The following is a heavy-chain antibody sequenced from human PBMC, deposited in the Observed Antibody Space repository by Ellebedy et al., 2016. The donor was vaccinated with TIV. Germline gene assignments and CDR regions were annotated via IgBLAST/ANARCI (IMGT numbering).Heavy chain of an antibody. CDR3: ARSAMAAASDDY. V-gene: IGHV3-21*01. Sequence: GESLKISCAASGFFFSTYSMNWVRQAPGKGLGWVSFISSNSNYIYYADSVRGRFTISRDNAKRSLYLQMNSLSADDTAVYYCARSAMAAASDDYWGQGTLVTVSS. J-gene: IGHJ4*02. D-gene: IGHD6-13*01. CDR2: ISSNSNYI. CDR1: GFFFSTYS.